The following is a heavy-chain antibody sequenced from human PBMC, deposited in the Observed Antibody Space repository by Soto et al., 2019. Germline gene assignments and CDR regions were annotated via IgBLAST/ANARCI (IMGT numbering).Heavy chain of an antibody. J-gene: IGHJ4*02. V-gene: IGHV4-4*02. CDR3: ARGGRWLFDY. CDR2: IYHSGYT. CDR1: GGSISTDNW. D-gene: IGHD5-12*01. Sequence: QVQLMESGPGLVKPSGTLSLTCAVSGGSISTDNWWSWVRQPPGKGLEWVGEIYHSGYTNYNPSLKSRLTISIDKSKDQFSLDVTFVTAADTAVYYCARGGRWLFDYWGQGALVTVSS.